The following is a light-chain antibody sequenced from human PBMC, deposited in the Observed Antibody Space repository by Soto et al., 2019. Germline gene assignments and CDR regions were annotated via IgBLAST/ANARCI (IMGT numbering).Light chain of an antibody. J-gene: IGLJ2*01. Sequence: QSVLTQPPSVSAAPGQRVTISCSGSDSNIGNHYVSWYQQLPGTAPKVLIYDDNKRPSGTPDRFSGSKSGTSATLGITGLQTGDEADYYCGTWDNSLTAVVFGGGTKVTVL. CDR1: DSNIGNHY. CDR2: DDN. CDR3: GTWDNSLTAVV. V-gene: IGLV1-51*01.